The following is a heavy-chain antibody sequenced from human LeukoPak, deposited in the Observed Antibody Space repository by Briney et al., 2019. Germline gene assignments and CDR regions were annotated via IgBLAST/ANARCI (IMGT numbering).Heavy chain of an antibody. J-gene: IGHJ4*02. CDR1: GFTFSSYA. Sequence: PGGSLRLSCAASGFTFSSYAMHWVRQAPGKGLEWVAVISYDGSNKYYADSVKGRLTISRDNSENTLYLQMNSLRAEDTAVYYCARTATEYFDYWGQGTLVTVSS. CDR3: ARTATEYFDY. V-gene: IGHV3-30*04. D-gene: IGHD2-15*01. CDR2: ISYDGSNK.